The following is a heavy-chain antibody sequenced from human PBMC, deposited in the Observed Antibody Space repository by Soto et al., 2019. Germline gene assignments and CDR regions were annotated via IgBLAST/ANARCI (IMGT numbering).Heavy chain of an antibody. CDR2: ISSSGSTI. CDR1: GFTFSSYE. V-gene: IGHV3-48*03. D-gene: IGHD3-10*01. CDR3: ATAGDGTMVLGVTIVYYSCGTDV. J-gene: IGHJ6*02. Sequence: GGSLRLSCAASGFTFSSYEMNWVRQAPGKGLEWVSYISSSGSTIYYADSVKGRFTISRDNAKNSLYLQMNSLRAEDTAVYYCATAGDGTMVLGVTIVYYSCGTDVCGQGTTVT.